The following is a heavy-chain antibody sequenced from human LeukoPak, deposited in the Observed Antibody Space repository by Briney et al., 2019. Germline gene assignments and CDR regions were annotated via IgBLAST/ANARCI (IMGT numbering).Heavy chain of an antibody. CDR3: ARDLIVGATDYYGMDV. CDR1: GFTVSNNY. Sequence: GGSLRLSCAASGFTVSNNYMMWVRQAPGKGLEWVSAIFRDDSTYYAVSVKGRFTISRDNSKNTLYLQMNSLRAEDTAVYYCARDLIVGATDYYGMDVWGQGTTVTVSS. J-gene: IGHJ6*02. V-gene: IGHV3-53*01. D-gene: IGHD1-26*01. CDR2: IFRDDST.